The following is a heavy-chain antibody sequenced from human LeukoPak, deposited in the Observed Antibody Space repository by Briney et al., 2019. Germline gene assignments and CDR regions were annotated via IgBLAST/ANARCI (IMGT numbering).Heavy chain of an antibody. CDR3: ARQYCSSTRCYQFFDY. J-gene: IGHJ4*02. CDR2: ISSGGST. D-gene: IGHD2-2*01. V-gene: IGHV4-4*09. CDR1: GGNFSSYY. Sequence: SETLSLTCTVSGGNFSSYYWTWIRQPPGKGLEWIGYISSGGSTNFNPSLKSRVTISVDTSKNQFSLKLSSVTAADTALYYCARQYCSSTRCYQFFDYWGQGTLVTVSS.